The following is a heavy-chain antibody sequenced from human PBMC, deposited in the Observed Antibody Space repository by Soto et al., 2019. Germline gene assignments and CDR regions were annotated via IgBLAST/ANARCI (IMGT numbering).Heavy chain of an antibody. V-gene: IGHV3-30-3*01. CDR2: ISYDGSNK. Sequence: GGSLRLSCAASGFTFSSYAMHWVRQAPGKGLEWVAVISYDGSNKYYADSVKGRFTISRDNSKNTLYLQMNSLRAEDTAVYYCARDHERGHMDVWGQGTTVTVS. CDR3: ARDHERGHMDV. CDR1: GFTFSSYA. J-gene: IGHJ6*02.